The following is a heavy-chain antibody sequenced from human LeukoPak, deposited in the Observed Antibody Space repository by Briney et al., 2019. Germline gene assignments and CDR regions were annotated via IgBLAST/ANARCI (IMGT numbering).Heavy chain of an antibody. Sequence: ASVKVSFKASGYAFTSYGINWVRQAAGQGLEWMGWMNSHSGNAGYAQKFQGRVTMTRDTSISTAYMELSSLRSDDTAVYYCARIPQRVPHNWFEPWGPGTLVTVSS. J-gene: IGHJ5*02. V-gene: IGHV1-8*01. CDR2: MNSHSGNA. D-gene: IGHD2-2*01. CDR3: ARIPQRVPHNWFEP. CDR1: GYAFTSYG.